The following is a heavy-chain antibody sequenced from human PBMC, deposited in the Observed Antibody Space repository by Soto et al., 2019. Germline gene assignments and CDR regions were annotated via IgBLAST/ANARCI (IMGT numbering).Heavy chain of an antibody. J-gene: IGHJ4*02. Sequence: ASVKVSCKASGYTFTSYYMHWVRQAPGQGLEWMGIINPSGGSTSYAQKLQGRVTMTRDTSTSTAYMELRSLRSDDTAVYYCAIDPYYDYIWGSYRPRSFDYWGQGTLVTVSS. D-gene: IGHD3-16*02. CDR2: INPSGGST. CDR3: AIDPYYDYIWGSYRPRSFDY. CDR1: GYTFTSYY. V-gene: IGHV1-46*01.